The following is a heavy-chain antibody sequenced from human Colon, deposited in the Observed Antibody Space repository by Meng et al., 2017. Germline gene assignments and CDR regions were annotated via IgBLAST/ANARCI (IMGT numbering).Heavy chain of an antibody. J-gene: IGHJ4*02. Sequence: GGSLRLSCAVSGFTFTDSYMTWVRQAPGKGLEWVASINQEGSEKYYVDSVKGRFTISRDNAKNSLYLQMNGLRDEDTAVYYCARDLDYWGPGTLVTVSS. CDR3: ARDLDY. V-gene: IGHV3-7*01. CDR2: INQEGSEK. CDR1: GFTFTDSY.